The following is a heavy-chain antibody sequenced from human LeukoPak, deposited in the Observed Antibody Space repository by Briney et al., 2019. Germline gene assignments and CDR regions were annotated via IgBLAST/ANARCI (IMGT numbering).Heavy chain of an antibody. D-gene: IGHD3-9*01. Sequence: PGGSLRLSCAASGFTFSSYGMHWVRQAPGKGLEWVAVISYDGSNKYYADSVKGRFTISRDNSKNTLYLQMNSLRAEDTAVYYCARGLTGYYGPLDYWGQGTLVTVSS. V-gene: IGHV3-30*19. CDR2: ISYDGSNK. CDR3: ARGLTGYYGPLDY. CDR1: GFTFSSYG. J-gene: IGHJ4*02.